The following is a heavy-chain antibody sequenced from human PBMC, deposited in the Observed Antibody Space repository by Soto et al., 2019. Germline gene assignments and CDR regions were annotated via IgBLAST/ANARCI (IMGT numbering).Heavy chain of an antibody. CDR2: IIPIFGTA. V-gene: IGHV1-69*13. CDR1: GGTFSSYA. CDR3: ARVQAISYGMDV. Sequence: SVKVSCKASGGTFSSYAISWVRQAPGQGLEWMGGIIPIFGTANYAQKFQGRVTITADESTSTAYMELSSLRSEDTAVYYCARVQAISYGMDVWGQGTTVTVSS. J-gene: IGHJ6*02. D-gene: IGHD3-3*01.